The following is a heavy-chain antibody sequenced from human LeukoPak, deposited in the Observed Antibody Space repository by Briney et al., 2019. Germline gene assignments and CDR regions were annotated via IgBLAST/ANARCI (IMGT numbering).Heavy chain of an antibody. D-gene: IGHD5-18*01. V-gene: IGHV3-23*01. CDR3: AKVQRLQLWHAFDI. Sequence: PGGSLRLSCAASTFTFTNYAMSWVRQAPGKGLEWVSAISGSGGSTYYADSVKGRFTISRDNSKNTLYLQMNSLRAEDTAVYYCAKVQRLQLWHAFDIWGQGTMVTVSS. CDR2: ISGSGGST. J-gene: IGHJ3*02. CDR1: TFTFTNYA.